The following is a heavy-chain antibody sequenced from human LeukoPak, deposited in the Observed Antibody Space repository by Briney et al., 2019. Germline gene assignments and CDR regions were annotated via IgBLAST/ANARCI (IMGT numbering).Heavy chain of an antibody. D-gene: IGHD2-21*01. CDR1: GVSISNYF. V-gene: IGHV4-4*07. J-gene: IGHJ5*02. CDR3: ARTHCGGGSCDTFDP. Sequence: SETLSLTCTVFGVSISNYFWSWLRQPAGKGLEWIGRFYASGTTYYNPSLRSRVTLSMDTSKNHFSLKLTSVTAADTAVYYCARTHCGGGSCDTFDPWGQGTLVTVSS. CDR2: FYASGTT.